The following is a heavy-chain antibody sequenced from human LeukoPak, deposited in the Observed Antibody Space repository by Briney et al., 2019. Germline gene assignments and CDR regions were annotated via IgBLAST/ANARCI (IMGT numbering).Heavy chain of an antibody. V-gene: IGHV1-18*01. CDR1: GYTFTSYG. CDR3: ARGYCSSTSCYTGSNFDL. CDR2: ISAYNGNT. Sequence: ASVKVSCKASGYTFTSYGISWVRQAPGQGLEWMGWISAYNGNTNYAQKLQGRVTMTTDTSTSTAYMELSSLRSEDTAVYYCARGYCSSTSCYTGSNFDLWGRGTLVTVSS. D-gene: IGHD2-2*02. J-gene: IGHJ2*01.